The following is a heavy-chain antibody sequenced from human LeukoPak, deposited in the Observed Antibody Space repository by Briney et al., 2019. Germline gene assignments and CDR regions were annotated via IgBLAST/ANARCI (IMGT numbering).Heavy chain of an antibody. CDR2: LYTSGST. V-gene: IGHV4-4*07. Sequence: PSETLSLTCNVSGDSISSYYWSWIRQPAGKGLEWIGRLYTSGSTNHNPSLKSRITMSVDTSKSQFSLKLSSVTAADTAVYYCARDRSGSSGYYSSFDYWGQGILVTVSS. J-gene: IGHJ4*02. D-gene: IGHD3-22*01. CDR1: GDSISSYY. CDR3: ARDRSGSSGYYSSFDY.